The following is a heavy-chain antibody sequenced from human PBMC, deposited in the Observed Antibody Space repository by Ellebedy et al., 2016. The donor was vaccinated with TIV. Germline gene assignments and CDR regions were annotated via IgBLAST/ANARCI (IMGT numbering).Heavy chain of an antibody. V-gene: IGHV3-66*01. CDR1: GFTVRSNY. CDR2: IYSDGAT. J-gene: IGHJ4*02. D-gene: IGHD2-15*01. Sequence: GESLKISCAASGFTVRSNYMSWVRQAPGKGLEWLSAIYSDGATYYADSVKHRLTISRDNSKNTVSRQMNSLRAEDTAVYYCASIRTDNDYWGQGTLVIVSS. CDR3: ASIRTDNDY.